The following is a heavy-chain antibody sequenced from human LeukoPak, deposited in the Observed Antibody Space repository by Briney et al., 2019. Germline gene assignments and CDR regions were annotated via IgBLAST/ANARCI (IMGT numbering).Heavy chain of an antibody. V-gene: IGHV4-39*07. D-gene: IGHD6-19*01. Sequence: SETLSLTCTVSGGSISSSSYYWGWIRQPPGKGLEWIGSIYYSGSTYYNPSLKSRVTISVDTSKNQFSLKLSSVTAADTAVYYCARDGSGWFPLWGQGTLVTVSS. J-gene: IGHJ4*02. CDR2: IYYSGST. CDR1: GGSISSSSYY. CDR3: ARDGSGWFPL.